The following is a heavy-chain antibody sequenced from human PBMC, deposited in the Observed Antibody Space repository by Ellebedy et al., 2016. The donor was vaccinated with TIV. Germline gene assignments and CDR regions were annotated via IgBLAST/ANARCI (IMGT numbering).Heavy chain of an antibody. CDR3: AKVGAQDYYYHMDV. Sequence: GESLKISXAASGFTFSTYAMNWVRQAPGKGLEWVSGISGSGDRTYYADSVKGRFTISRDNSNNTLHVEMNSLKAEDTAVYYCAKVGAQDYYYHMDVWGKGTTVTVSS. CDR1: GFTFSTYA. J-gene: IGHJ6*03. V-gene: IGHV3-23*01. CDR2: ISGSGDRT. D-gene: IGHD1-26*01.